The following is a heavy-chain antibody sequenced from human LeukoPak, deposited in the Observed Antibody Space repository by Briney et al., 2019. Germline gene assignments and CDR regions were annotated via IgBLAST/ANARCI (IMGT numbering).Heavy chain of an antibody. CDR1: GYTFTSYY. CDR3: ARGGLLWFGELSYYMDV. CDR2: INPSGGST. V-gene: IGHV1-46*01. J-gene: IGHJ6*03. D-gene: IGHD3-10*01. Sequence: GASVKVSCKASGYTFTSYYMHWVRQAPGQGLEWMGIINPSGGSTSYAQKFQGRVTMTRDMSTSTVYMELSSPRSEDTAVYYCARGGLLWFGELSYYMDVWGKGTTVTVSS.